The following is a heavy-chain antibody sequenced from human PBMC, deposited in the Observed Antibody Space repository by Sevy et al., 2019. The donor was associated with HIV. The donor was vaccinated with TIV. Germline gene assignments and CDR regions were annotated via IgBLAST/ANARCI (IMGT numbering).Heavy chain of an antibody. J-gene: IGHJ4*02. CDR1: GFTFSSYA. V-gene: IGHV3-30-3*01. Sequence: GGSLRLSCAASGFTFSSYAMSWVRQAPGKGLEWVAVISYDGSNKYYADSVKGRFTISRDNSKNTLYLQMNSLRAEDTAVYYCARRRYSSGWENFDYWGQGTLVTVSS. CDR3: ARRRYSSGWENFDY. D-gene: IGHD6-19*01. CDR2: ISYDGSNK.